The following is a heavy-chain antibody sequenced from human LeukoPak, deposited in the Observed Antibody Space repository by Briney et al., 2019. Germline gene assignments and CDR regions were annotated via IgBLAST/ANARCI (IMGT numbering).Heavy chain of an antibody. CDR1: GYTFTSYY. Sequence: ASVKVSCKASGYTFTSYYMHWVRQAPGQGREWMGIINPSGGSTSYARKFQGRVTMTRDTSTSTVYMELSSLRSEDTAVYYCAWALGELTPFDYWGQGTLVTVSS. CDR3: AWALGELTPFDY. J-gene: IGHJ4*02. CDR2: INPSGGST. V-gene: IGHV1-46*01. D-gene: IGHD3-16*01.